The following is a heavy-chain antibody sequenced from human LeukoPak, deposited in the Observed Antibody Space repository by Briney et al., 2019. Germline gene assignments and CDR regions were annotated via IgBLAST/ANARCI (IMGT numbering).Heavy chain of an antibody. D-gene: IGHD2-15*01. Sequence: SETLSLTCTVSGGSISSYYWSWIRQPPGKGLEWIGYIYYSGSTNYNPSLKSRATISVDTSKNQFSLKLSSVTAADTAVYYCARGGVVVAATNPYYHYYMDVWGKGTTVTVSS. CDR3: ARGGVVVAATNPYYHYYMDV. J-gene: IGHJ6*03. V-gene: IGHV4-59*01. CDR2: IYYSGST. CDR1: GGSISSYY.